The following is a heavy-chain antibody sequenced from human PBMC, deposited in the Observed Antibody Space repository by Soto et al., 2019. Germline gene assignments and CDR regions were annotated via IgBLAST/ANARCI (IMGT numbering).Heavy chain of an antibody. CDR3: AKDIGGQQLAQDVRWFDP. CDR1: GFTFSSYA. V-gene: IGHV3-23*01. J-gene: IGHJ5*02. CDR2: ISGSGGST. Sequence: GGSLRLSCAASGFTFSSYAMSWVRQAPGKGLEWVSAISGSGGSTYYADSVKGRFTISRDNSKNTLYLQMNSLRAEDTAVYYRAKDIGGQQLAQDVRWFDPWGQGTLVTVSS. D-gene: IGHD6-13*01.